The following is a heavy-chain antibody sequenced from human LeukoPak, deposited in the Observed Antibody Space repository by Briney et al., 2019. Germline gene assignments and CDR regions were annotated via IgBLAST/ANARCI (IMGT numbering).Heavy chain of an antibody. CDR2: IYYSGST. V-gene: IGHV4-59*01. Sequence: SETLSLTCTVSGGSITSYYWSWIRQPPGKGLEWIGYIYYSGSTNYNPSLKSRVTISVDTSKNQFSLKLSSVTAADTAVYYCARGPFGDFWSGYYYYWGQGTLVTVSS. CDR1: GGSITSYY. D-gene: IGHD3-3*01. J-gene: IGHJ4*02. CDR3: ARGPFGDFWSGYYYY.